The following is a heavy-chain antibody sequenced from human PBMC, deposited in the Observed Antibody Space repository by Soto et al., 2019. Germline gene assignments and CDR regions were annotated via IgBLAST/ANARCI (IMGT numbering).Heavy chain of an antibody. D-gene: IGHD6-19*01. Sequence: ASVKVSCKPSGGTFGNFAIAWVRQAPGQGLGWMGGIIPIFGTERYAQNFQGRVTITADETTGTAYMELSSLRSDDTAVYYCARQAHVAGTVEAFDVWGQGTVVTV. V-gene: IGHV1-69*13. CDR2: IIPIFGTE. CDR1: GGTFGNFA. CDR3: ARQAHVAGTVEAFDV. J-gene: IGHJ3*01.